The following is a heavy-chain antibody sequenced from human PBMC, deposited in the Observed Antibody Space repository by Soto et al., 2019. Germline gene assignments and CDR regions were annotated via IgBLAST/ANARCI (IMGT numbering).Heavy chain of an antibody. D-gene: IGHD2-21*02. Sequence: QITLMESGPTLVKPTQTPTLTCTFSGFSLSTGGVGVGWIRQPPGKALEWLALIYWDDDKRYSPSLRSRLTITKDTSKNQVVLTMTNMDPVDTATYYCTHSRCGGDCLQSYSSHYYYGMDVWGQGTTVTVSS. CDR1: GFSLSTGGVG. CDR2: IYWDDDK. J-gene: IGHJ6*02. CDR3: THSRCGGDCLQSYSSHYYYGMDV. V-gene: IGHV2-5*02.